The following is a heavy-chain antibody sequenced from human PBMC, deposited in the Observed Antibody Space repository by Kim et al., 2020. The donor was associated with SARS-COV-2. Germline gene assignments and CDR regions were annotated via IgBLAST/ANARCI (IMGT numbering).Heavy chain of an antibody. CDR2: IDPSDSYT. CDR1: GYSFTSYW. V-gene: IGHV5-10-1*01. Sequence: GESLKISCKGSGYSFTSYWISWVRQMPGKGLEWMGRIDPSDSYTNYSPSFQGHVTISADKSISTAYLQWSSLKASDTAMYYCAKGIVGATTSAFDIWGQGTMVTVSS. CDR3: AKGIVGATTSAFDI. J-gene: IGHJ3*02. D-gene: IGHD1-26*01.